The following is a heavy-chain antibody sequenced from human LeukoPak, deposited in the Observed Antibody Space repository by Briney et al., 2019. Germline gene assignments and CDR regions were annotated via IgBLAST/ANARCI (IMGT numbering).Heavy chain of an antibody. CDR1: GGSISSYY. V-gene: IGHV4-59*12. CDR3: ASEAYYYDSSGYYKY. CDR2: IYYSGST. Sequence: PSETLSLTCTVSGGSISSYYWSWIRQPPGKGLEWIGYIYYSGSTNYNPSLKSRVTISVDTSKNQFPLKLSSVTAADTAVYYCASEAYYYDSSGYYKYWSQGTLVTVSS. J-gene: IGHJ4*02. D-gene: IGHD3-22*01.